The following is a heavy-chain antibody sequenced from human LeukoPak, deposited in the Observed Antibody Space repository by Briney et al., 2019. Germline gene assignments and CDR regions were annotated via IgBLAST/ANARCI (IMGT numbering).Heavy chain of an antibody. Sequence: GGSLRLSCAASGFTFSDYWMHWVRQAPGKGLVGVSRINSDGRITNYADSVKGRFTISRDNAKNTLYLQMNSLRAEDTAVYYCAKGVRGYSGYDYYYHYMDVWGKGTTVTTSS. CDR3: AKGVRGYSGYDYYYHYMDV. J-gene: IGHJ6*03. CDR1: GFTFSDYW. D-gene: IGHD5-12*01. CDR2: INSDGRIT. V-gene: IGHV3-74*01.